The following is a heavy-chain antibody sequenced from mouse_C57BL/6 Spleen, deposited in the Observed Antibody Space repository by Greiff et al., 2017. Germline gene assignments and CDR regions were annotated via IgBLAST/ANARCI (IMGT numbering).Heavy chain of an antibody. CDR1: GFTFNTYA. V-gene: IGHV10-3*01. Sequence: EVKLVESGGGLVQPKGSLKLSCAASGFTFNTYAMHWVRQAPGKGLEWVARISSKSSNYATYYADSVKDRFTISRDDSQSMLYLQMNNLKSEDTAMYYCVRGGDGYYNARDYWGQGTSVTVSS. CDR2: ISSKSSNYAT. CDR3: VRGGDGYYNARDY. J-gene: IGHJ4*01. D-gene: IGHD2-3*01.